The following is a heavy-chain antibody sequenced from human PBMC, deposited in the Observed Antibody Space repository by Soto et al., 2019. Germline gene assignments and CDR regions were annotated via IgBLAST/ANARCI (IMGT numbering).Heavy chain of an antibody. Sequence: QVQLVQSGAEVKKPGSSVTVSCKASGATFSSNAISWVRQAPGQGLEWMGGILPILGTADYAQKFQGRVTITADKSTSTAYMEMTSLSSEDTAVYYCARDLVTAAGIPRHYHYGMDVWGHGTTVTVSS. J-gene: IGHJ6*02. V-gene: IGHV1-69*06. CDR3: ARDLVTAAGIPRHYHYGMDV. CDR1: GATFSSNA. D-gene: IGHD6-13*01. CDR2: ILPILGTA.